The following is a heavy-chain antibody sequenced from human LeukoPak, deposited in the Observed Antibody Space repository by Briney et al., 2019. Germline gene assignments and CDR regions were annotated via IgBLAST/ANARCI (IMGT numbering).Heavy chain of an antibody. CDR2: IYTSGST. V-gene: IGHV4-4*09. CDR1: GGSISSYY. CDR3: ARSEGYDSSGYYHFDY. J-gene: IGHJ4*02. Sequence: SETLSLTCTVSGGSISSYYWSWIRQPPGKGLEWIGYIYTSGSTNYNPSLKSRVTISVDTSKNQFSLKLSSVTAADTAVYHCARSEGYDSSGYYHFDYWGQGTLVTVSS. D-gene: IGHD3-22*01.